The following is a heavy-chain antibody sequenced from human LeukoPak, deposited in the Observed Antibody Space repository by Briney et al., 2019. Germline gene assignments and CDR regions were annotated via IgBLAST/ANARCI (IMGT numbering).Heavy chain of an antibody. J-gene: IGHJ4*02. CDR1: GFTFSSYA. CDR2: ISSNGGST. CDR3: VKPLWFGELLGGTGDY. D-gene: IGHD3-10*01. V-gene: IGHV3-64D*06. Sequence: GGSLRLSCSASGFTFSSYAMHWVRQAPGKGLEYVSAISSNGGSTYYADSVKGRFTISRDNSKNTLYLQMSSLRAEDTAVYYCVKPLWFGELLGGTGDYWGQGTLVTGSS.